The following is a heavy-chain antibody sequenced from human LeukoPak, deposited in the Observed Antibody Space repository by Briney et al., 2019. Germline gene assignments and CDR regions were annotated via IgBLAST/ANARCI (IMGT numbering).Heavy chain of an antibody. CDR2: VDPTDSYT. J-gene: IGHJ4*02. D-gene: IGHD3-10*01. CDR1: GYSFTSYW. Sequence: PGGSLRISCSGSGYSFTSYWISWVRQMPGKGPEWMGRVDPTDSYTNYSPSFEGHITISTDKSISTAYLQWSSLRASDTAMYYCARHQTNRHASGHYLAFDYWGLGTLVTVS. V-gene: IGHV5-10-1*01. CDR3: ARHQTNRHASGHYLAFDY.